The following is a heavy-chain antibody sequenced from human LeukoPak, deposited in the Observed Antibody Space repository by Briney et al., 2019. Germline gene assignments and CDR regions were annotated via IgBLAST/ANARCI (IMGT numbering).Heavy chain of an antibody. CDR2: FDPEDGET. CDR1: GYTLTELS. D-gene: IGHD6-19*01. CDR3: AAPAVADRYYFDY. J-gene: IGHJ4*02. Sequence: ASVKVSCKVSGYTLTELSMHWVRQAPGKGLEWMGGFDPEDGETIYAQKFQGRVTVTEDTSTDTAYMDLSSLRSEDTAFYYCAAPAVADRYYFDYWGQGTLVTVSS. V-gene: IGHV1-24*01.